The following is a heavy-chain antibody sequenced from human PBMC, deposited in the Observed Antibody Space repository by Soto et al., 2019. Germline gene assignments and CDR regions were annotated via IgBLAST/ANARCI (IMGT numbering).Heavy chain of an antibody. CDR1: GGSITTGGYY. CDR2: RYYSEST. J-gene: IGHJ4*02. Sequence: TLSRNCTVSGGSITTGGYYWSWIRQLPGKGLEWIGHRYYSESTYYNPSLKSRVSISLDTSKNQFSLKLSLVTAADTAMYYCARTKCSGGSCYSCSLDDWGQGTPVTVSS. CDR3: ARTKCSGGSCYSCSLDD. D-gene: IGHD2-15*01. V-gene: IGHV4-31*03.